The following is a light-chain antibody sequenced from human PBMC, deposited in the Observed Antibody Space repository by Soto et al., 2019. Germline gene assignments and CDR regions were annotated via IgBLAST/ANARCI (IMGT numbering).Light chain of an antibody. CDR2: GAS. J-gene: IGKJ1*01. V-gene: IGKV3-15*01. CDR3: QQYNERPPWT. Sequence: EIVLTQSPGTLSLSPGEGATLSCRASQIVSSSYLAWYQQKPGQAPRLLVYGASSRATGVPGRFSGSGFGTEFTLSISSLQSEDFAVYYCQQYNERPPWTFGQGTKVDIK. CDR1: QIVSSSY.